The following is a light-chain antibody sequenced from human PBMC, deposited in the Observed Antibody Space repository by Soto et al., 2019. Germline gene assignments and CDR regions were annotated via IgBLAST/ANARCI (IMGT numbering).Light chain of an antibody. Sequence: AIRMTQSPSSLSASAGDRVAIACRASQDVGRYLAWYQQKPGQAPKLLIYGASTLQSGVPSRFSGGGSGTDFTLTISRLEPEDFAVYYCQLYSGSPWTFGQGTRWIS. CDR3: QLYSGSPWT. J-gene: IGKJ1*01. CDR1: QDVGRY. V-gene: IGKV1-8*01. CDR2: GAS.